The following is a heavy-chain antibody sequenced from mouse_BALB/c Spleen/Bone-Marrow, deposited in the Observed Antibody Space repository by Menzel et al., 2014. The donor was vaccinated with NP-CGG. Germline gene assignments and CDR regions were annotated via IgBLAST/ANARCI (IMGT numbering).Heavy chain of an antibody. J-gene: IGHJ4*01. CDR1: GFTFSSYY. CDR2: INSNGGGT. V-gene: IGHV5-6-2*01. CDR3: ARRFTTGATTGAMDY. D-gene: IGHD1-1*01. Sequence: EVQGVESGGGLVKLGGSLKLSCAASGFTFSSYYMSWVRQTPEKRLELVAAINSNGGGTYYPDTVKGRFTISRDNAKNTLYLQMSSLRSEDTALYYCARRFTTGATTGAMDYWGQGTSVTVSS.